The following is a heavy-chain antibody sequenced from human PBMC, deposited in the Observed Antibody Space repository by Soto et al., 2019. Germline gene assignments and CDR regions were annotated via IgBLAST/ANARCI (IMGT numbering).Heavy chain of an antibody. CDR3: AREVPVVMSNGFDP. D-gene: IGHD2-2*01. Sequence: QVQLVQSGAEVKEPGASVKVSCKASGYTFTSYAMHWVRQAPGQRLEWMGWINAGNGNTKYSQSFQGRVTITRDTSGNTAYMELSSLRSEDTGVYYCAREVPVVMSNGFDPWGQGTLVTVSS. V-gene: IGHV1-3*01. CDR2: INAGNGNT. J-gene: IGHJ5*02. CDR1: GYTFTSYA.